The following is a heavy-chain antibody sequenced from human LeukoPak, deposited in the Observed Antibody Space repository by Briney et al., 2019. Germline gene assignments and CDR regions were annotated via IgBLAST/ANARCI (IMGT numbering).Heavy chain of an antibody. Sequence: SETLSLTCTVSGGSTRSYYWSWIRQPAGKGLEWIGRIYTSGSTNYNPSLKSRVTMSVDTSKNQFSLKLSSVTAADTAVYYCARAPYYYDSSGYYSYYYYYYMDVWGKGTTVTVSS. CDR1: GGSTRSYY. CDR2: IYTSGST. D-gene: IGHD3-22*01. CDR3: ARAPYYYDSSGYYSYYYYYYMDV. J-gene: IGHJ6*03. V-gene: IGHV4-4*07.